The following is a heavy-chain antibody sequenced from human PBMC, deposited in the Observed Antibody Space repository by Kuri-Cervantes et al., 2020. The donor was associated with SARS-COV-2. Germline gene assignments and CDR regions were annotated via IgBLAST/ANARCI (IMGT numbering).Heavy chain of an antibody. CDR1: GYTFTGYY. V-gene: IGHV1-2*04. D-gene: IGHD6-13*01. CDR3: ARSVVAAASDWFDP. Sequence: ASVKVSCKASGYTFTGYYMHWVRQAPGQGLEWMGWINPNSGGTNYAQKFQGWVTMTRDTSISTAYMELSSLRSEDTAVYYCARSVVAAASDWFDPWGQGTLVTVSS. CDR2: INPNSGGT. J-gene: IGHJ5*02.